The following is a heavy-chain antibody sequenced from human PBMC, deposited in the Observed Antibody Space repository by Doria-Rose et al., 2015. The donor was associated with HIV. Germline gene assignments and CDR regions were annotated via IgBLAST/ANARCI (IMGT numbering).Heavy chain of an antibody. CDR1: GVSLSSPGMG. CDR2: MFSEDER. V-gene: IGHV2-26*01. J-gene: IGHJ4*02. D-gene: IGHD6-13*01. Sequence: SGPVLVKPTETLTLTCTVSGVSLSSPGMGVSWIRQPPGKALEWLANMFSEDERSYKTSLKSRLTISRVTSKSQVVLTMTDMDPVDTATYYCARIKSSRWYHKYYFDFWGQGTLVIVSA. CDR3: ARIKSSRWYHKYYFDF.